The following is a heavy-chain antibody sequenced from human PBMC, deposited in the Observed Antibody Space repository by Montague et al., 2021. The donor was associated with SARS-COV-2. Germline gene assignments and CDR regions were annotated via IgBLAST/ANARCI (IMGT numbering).Heavy chain of an antibody. J-gene: IGHJ4*02. Sequence: SETLSLTCTFSGASSSTKNYYWGWIRQPPGKGLEWIGSISYSATSYSSPSLKSRVTMSVDTSRNQLSLNLSSVTVADTAVYYCARLGITLGGVIVIRYYFDFWGQGTLVTVSS. V-gene: IGHV4-39*01. CDR1: GASSSTKNYY. CDR2: ISYSATS. CDR3: ARLGITLGGVIVIRYYFDF. D-gene: IGHD3-16*02.